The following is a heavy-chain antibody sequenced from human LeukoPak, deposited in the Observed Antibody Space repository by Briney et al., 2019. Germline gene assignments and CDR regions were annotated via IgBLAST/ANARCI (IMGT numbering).Heavy chain of an antibody. CDR1: GGSVLNYY. CDR2: IYYTGTS. J-gene: IGHJ5*02. V-gene: IGHV4-59*02. Sequence: PSETLSLTCSVSGGSVLNYYWSWIRQPPGKGLEWVGIIYYTGTSNSDPSLGSRVSMSVDSSENQFSLQLKSVTAADTAVYFCARDQKFSYFDPWGQGTLVTVSS. D-gene: IGHD1-26*01. CDR3: ARDQKFSYFDP.